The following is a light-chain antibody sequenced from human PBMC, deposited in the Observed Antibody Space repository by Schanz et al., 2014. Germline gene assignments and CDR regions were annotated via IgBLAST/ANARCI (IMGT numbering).Light chain of an antibody. V-gene: IGLV2-23*02. Sequence: QSALTEPASVSGSPGQSITISCTGTSSDVGTYKCISRNQQYPGKAPKLKIYDVSNRPSGVSSRLSGSKSGNTASLTISGLQAEDEADYYCCSFAGSSTVVFGGGTKLTVL. CDR2: DVS. J-gene: IGLJ2*01. CDR3: CSFAGSSTVV. CDR1: SSDVGTYKC.